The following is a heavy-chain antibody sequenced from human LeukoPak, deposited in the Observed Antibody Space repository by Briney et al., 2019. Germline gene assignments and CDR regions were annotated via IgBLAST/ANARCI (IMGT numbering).Heavy chain of an antibody. V-gene: IGHV3-30-3*01. CDR2: ISYDGSNK. CDR3: AGRYYGYVYGLWSLDY. D-gene: IGHD3-16*01. CDR1: GFTFSSYA. Sequence: GGSLRLSCAASGFTFSSYAMHWVRQAPGKGLEWVAVISYDGSNKYYADSVKGRFTISRDNSKNTLYLQMNSLRAEDTAVYYCAGRYYGYVYGLWSLDYWGQGTLVTVSS. J-gene: IGHJ4*02.